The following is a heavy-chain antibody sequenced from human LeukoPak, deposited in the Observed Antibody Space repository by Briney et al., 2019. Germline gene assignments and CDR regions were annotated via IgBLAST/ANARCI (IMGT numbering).Heavy chain of an antibody. CDR1: GGSISSGGYH. CDR3: ARASRITIFGVVSYYFDY. D-gene: IGHD3-3*01. CDR2: IYYSGST. V-gene: IGHV4-31*03. Sequence: PSETLSLTCTVSGGSISSGGYHWSWIRQHPGKGLEWIGYIYYSGSTYYNPSLKSRLTISVDTSKNQFSLKLSSVTAADTAVYYCARASRITIFGVVSYYFDYWGQGTLVTVSS. J-gene: IGHJ4*02.